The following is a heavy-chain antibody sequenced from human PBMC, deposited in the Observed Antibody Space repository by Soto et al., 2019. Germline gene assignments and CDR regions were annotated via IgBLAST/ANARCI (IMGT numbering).Heavy chain of an antibody. Sequence: GGSLRLSCAASGFTFSSYGMHWVRQAPGKGLEWVAVIWYDGSNKYYADSVKGRFTISRDNSKNTLYLQMNSLRAEDTAVYYCARDLGIAAAGPHRSPRDIRNIPPDYWGQGTLVTVS. J-gene: IGHJ4*02. CDR1: GFTFSSYG. CDR2: IWYDGSNK. CDR3: ARDLGIAAAGPHRSPRDIRNIPPDY. V-gene: IGHV3-33*01. D-gene: IGHD6-13*01.